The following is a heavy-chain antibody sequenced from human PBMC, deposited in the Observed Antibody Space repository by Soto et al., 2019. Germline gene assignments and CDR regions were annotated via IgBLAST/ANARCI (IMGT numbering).Heavy chain of an antibody. J-gene: IGHJ6*02. CDR1: GFTFSSYW. V-gene: IGHV3-7*01. CDR2: IKQDGSEK. Sequence: PGGSLRLSCAASGFTFSSYWMSWVRQAPGKGLEWVANIKQDGSEKYYVDSVKGRFTISRDNAKNSLYLQMNSLRAEDTAVYYCARDLPGTRTYGMDVWGQGTTVTVSS. D-gene: IGHD1-1*01. CDR3: ARDLPGTRTYGMDV.